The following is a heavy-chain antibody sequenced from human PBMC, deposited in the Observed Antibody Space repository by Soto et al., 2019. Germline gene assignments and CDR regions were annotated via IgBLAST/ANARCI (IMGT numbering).Heavy chain of an antibody. Sequence: GGSLSLSCAASGFTFSDYYMSWLRQAPGKGLEWVSYISSSGSTINYAESVKGRFTLSRDKAKNYLYLQMNSLRAEDTAGYYCARVGGYSGYDEEAYYYYYMDVWGKGTTVTVSS. CDR2: ISSSGSTI. V-gene: IGHV3-11*01. CDR1: GFTFSDYY. CDR3: ARVGGYSGYDEEAYYYYYMDV. D-gene: IGHD5-12*01. J-gene: IGHJ6*03.